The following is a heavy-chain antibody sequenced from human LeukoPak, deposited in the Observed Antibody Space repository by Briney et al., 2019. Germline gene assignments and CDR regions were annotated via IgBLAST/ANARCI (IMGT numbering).Heavy chain of an antibody. CDR2: ISGSGETT. D-gene: IGHD3-10*01. Sequence: GSLRLSCAASGFTFSSHAMSWVRQAPGKGLEWVSVISGSGETTFYADSVRGRFTISRDNFKSTLYLQMTSLRAEDTGVYYCAKKIDSGSYPLDYWGQGTLVTISS. J-gene: IGHJ4*02. CDR1: GFTFSSHA. CDR3: AKKIDSGSYPLDY. V-gene: IGHV3-23*01.